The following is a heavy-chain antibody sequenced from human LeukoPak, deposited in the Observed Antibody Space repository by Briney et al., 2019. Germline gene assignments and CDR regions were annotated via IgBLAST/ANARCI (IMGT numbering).Heavy chain of an antibody. D-gene: IGHD3-16*01. Sequence: PGGSLRLSCAASGFTFSDYSMSWIRQAPGKGLEWVSYISSSGSSIHYVDSVKGRFTISRDNSKNTLYLQMNSLRAEDTAVFYCAKDRDDYVWGSYLGAFDIWGQGTMVTVSS. CDR1: GFTFSDYS. J-gene: IGHJ3*02. V-gene: IGHV3-11*01. CDR2: ISSSGSSI. CDR3: AKDRDDYVWGSYLGAFDI.